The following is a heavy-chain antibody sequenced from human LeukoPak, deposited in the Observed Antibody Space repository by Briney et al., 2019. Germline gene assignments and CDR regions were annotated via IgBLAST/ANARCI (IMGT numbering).Heavy chain of an antibody. Sequence: GRSLRLSCAASGFTFSSYGMHWVRQAPGKGLEWVAVISYDGSNKYYADSVKGRFTISRDNSKNTLYLQMNSLRAEDTAVYYCAKDLGVATTTFDYGGQGTLVTVSS. CDR3: AKDLGVATTTFDY. CDR2: ISYDGSNK. D-gene: IGHD5-12*01. J-gene: IGHJ4*02. CDR1: GFTFSSYG. V-gene: IGHV3-30*18.